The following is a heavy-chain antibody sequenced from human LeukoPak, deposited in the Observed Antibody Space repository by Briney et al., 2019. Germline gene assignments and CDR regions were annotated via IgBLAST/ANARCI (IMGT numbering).Heavy chain of an antibody. D-gene: IGHD5-24*01. Sequence: ASVKVSCKASGYTFTSYDINWVRQATGQGLEWMGWINPNSGGTNYAQKFQGRVTMTRDTSISTAYMELSRLRSDDTAVYYCARSPVQEMVNYWGQGTLVTVSS. J-gene: IGHJ4*02. CDR2: INPNSGGT. CDR3: ARSPVQEMVNY. CDR1: GYTFTSYD. V-gene: IGHV1-2*02.